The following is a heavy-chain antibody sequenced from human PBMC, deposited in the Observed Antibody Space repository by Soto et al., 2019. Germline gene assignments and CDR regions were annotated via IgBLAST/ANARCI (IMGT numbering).Heavy chain of an antibody. J-gene: IGHJ4*02. V-gene: IGHV3-7*01. CDR3: ARAVSDSSGYFPPGY. D-gene: IGHD3-22*01. Sequence: EVQLVDSGGGMVQPGGSLRLSCAASGFTFSSYWMTWVRQAPGRGLEWVANIKQDGSEKIYVDSVKGRFTISRDNAKNSRYLQMNSLRAEDTAMYYCARAVSDSSGYFPPGYWGQGTRVTVSS. CDR2: IKQDGSEK. CDR1: GFTFSSYW.